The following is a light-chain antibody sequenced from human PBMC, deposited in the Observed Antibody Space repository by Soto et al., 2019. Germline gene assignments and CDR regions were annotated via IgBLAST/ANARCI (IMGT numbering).Light chain of an antibody. J-gene: IGLJ1*01. Sequence: QSVLTQPASVSGSPGQSITISCTGTSSDVGGYKYVSWYQHHADKAPKLMIYEVSNRPSGVSNRFSGSKSGNTASLTIYGLQAEDEADYYCSSFSSSTTLYVFGTGTKSPS. V-gene: IGLV2-14*01. CDR3: SSFSSSTTLYV. CDR2: EVS. CDR1: SSDVGGYKY.